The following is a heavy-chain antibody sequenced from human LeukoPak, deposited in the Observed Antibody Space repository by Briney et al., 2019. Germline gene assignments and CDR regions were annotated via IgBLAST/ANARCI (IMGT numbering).Heavy chain of an antibody. CDR1: GFTFSSYA. D-gene: IGHD3-10*01. V-gene: IGHV3-23*01. J-gene: IGHJ4*02. CDR2: ISGSGGGT. Sequence: GVSLRLSCAASGFTFSSYAMSWVRHAPGKGLEWVSAISGSGGGTYYANTVKGRFNISRDNSRDTLYLQMNSLRAEDTALYFCAKTPDYYGSGSSSYIDCWGRGTLVSVSS. CDR3: AKTPDYYGSGSSSYIDC.